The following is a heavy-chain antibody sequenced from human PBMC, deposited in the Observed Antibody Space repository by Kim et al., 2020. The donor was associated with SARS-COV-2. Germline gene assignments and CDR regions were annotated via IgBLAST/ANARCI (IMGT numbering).Heavy chain of an antibody. V-gene: IGHV3-23*01. CDR2: ISGSGGST. CDR3: AKIGGITMVRGVSAFDI. J-gene: IGHJ3*02. D-gene: IGHD3-10*01. CDR1: GFTFSSYA. Sequence: GGSLRLSCAASGFTFSSYAMSWVRQAPGKGLEWVSAISGSGGSTYYADSVKGRFTISRDNSKNTLYLQMNSLRAEDTAVYYCAKIGGITMVRGVSAFDIWGQGTMVTVSS.